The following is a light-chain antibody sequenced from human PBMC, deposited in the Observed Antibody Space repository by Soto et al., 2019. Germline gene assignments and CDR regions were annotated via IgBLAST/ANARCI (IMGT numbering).Light chain of an antibody. CDR3: QQANSFPLT. Sequence: DIQMTQSPSTLSASVGDRVTITCRASQTISNWLAWYQQRPGKAPKLLIYAATILQSGVPSRFSGSGSGTTFTLTINNLQPEDFASYFCQQANSFPLTFGGGTKVDIK. V-gene: IGKV1-12*01. CDR2: AAT. J-gene: IGKJ4*01. CDR1: QTISNW.